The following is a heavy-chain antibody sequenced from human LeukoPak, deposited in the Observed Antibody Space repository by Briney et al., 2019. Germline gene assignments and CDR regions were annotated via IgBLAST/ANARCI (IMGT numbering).Heavy chain of an antibody. CDR3: AKYEVYYDSSGYYSSYYYYGMDV. D-gene: IGHD3-22*01. CDR2: ISWNSGSI. V-gene: IGHV3-9*01. CDR1: GFTFDDYA. J-gene: IGHJ6*02. Sequence: PGGSLRLSCAASGFTFDDYALHWVRQAPGKGLEWVSGISWNSGSITYADSVKGRFTISRDNSKNTLYLQMNSLRAEDTAVYYCAKYEVYYDSSGYYSSYYYYGMDVWGQGTTVTVSS.